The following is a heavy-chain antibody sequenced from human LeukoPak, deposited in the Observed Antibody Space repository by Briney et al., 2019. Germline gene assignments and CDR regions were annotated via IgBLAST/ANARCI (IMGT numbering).Heavy chain of an antibody. CDR1: GYTFTDYY. Sequence: ASVRVSCKASGYTFTDYYMHWVRQAPGQGLEWMGWINPNSGGTNYAQKFQGRVTMTRDTSISTAYMELSRLRSDDTAVYYCASIKYGGLFGDFDYWGQGTLVTVSS. D-gene: IGHD2-21*01. CDR3: ASIKYGGLFGDFDY. CDR2: INPNSGGT. J-gene: IGHJ4*02. V-gene: IGHV1-2*02.